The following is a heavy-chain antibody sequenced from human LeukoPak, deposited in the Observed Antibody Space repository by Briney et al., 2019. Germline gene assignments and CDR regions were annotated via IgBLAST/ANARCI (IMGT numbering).Heavy chain of an antibody. Sequence: NPGGSLRLSCAASGFTFSNVWMSWVRQAPGKGLEWVGRIKSKTDGGTVDYAAPVKGRFTISRDDLKNTLFLEMNSLKTEDTAVYYCTKDHGSGSYYFVYWGHRTLVTVSS. D-gene: IGHD3-10*01. CDR3: TKDHGSGSYYFVY. J-gene: IGHJ4*01. CDR2: IKSKTDGGTV. V-gene: IGHV3-15*01. CDR1: GFTFSNVW.